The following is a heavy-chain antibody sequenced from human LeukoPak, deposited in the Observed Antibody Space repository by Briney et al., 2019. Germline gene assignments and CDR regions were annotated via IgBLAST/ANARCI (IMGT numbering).Heavy chain of an antibody. V-gene: IGHV3-48*01. CDR2: ISSSSSTI. Sequence: GGSLRLSCAASGFTFSSYSMNWVRQAPGKGLEWVSYISSSSSTIYYADSVKGRFTISRDNAKNSLCLQMNSLRAEDTAVYYCARETHDYGDYWGQGTLDTVSS. CDR1: GFTFSSYS. CDR3: ARETHDYGDY. J-gene: IGHJ4*02.